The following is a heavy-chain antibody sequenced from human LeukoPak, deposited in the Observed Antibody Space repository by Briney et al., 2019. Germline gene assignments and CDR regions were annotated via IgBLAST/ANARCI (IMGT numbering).Heavy chain of an antibody. Sequence: SETLSLTCAVYGGSLSDYWWTWIRQSPGKGLEWIGEVNHSGRTNYNPSLKSRVSISDRSKKQFSLKLTSVTAADTSLYYCAIRFGRLEAGGTPFDSWGQGTLVTVSS. V-gene: IGHV4-34*01. CDR1: GGSLSDYW. J-gene: IGHJ4*02. D-gene: IGHD6-13*01. CDR2: VNHSGRT. CDR3: AIRFGRLEAGGTPFDS.